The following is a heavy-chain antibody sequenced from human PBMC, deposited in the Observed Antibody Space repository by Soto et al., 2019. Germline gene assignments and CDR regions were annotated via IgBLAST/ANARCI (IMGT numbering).Heavy chain of an antibody. D-gene: IGHD6-6*01. CDR3: ARGKERYSSSSLDY. J-gene: IGHJ4*02. Sequence: QVQLQQWGAGLLKPSETLSLTCAVYGGSFSGYYWSWIRQPPGKGLEWSGEINHSGSTNYNPSLKSRVTISVDTSKNQFSLKLSSVTAADTAVYYCARGKERYSSSSLDYWGQGTLVTVSS. V-gene: IGHV4-34*01. CDR2: INHSGST. CDR1: GGSFSGYY.